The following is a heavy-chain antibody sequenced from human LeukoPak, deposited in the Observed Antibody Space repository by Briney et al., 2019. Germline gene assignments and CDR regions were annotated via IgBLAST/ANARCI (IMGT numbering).Heavy chain of an antibody. D-gene: IGHD5-24*01. CDR3: ARCPLQMGSAFDI. CDR2: IYYSGST. J-gene: IGHJ3*02. Sequence: NPSETLSLTCTVSGGSISSSSYYWGWIRQPPGKGLEWIGSIYYSGSTYYNPSLKSRVTISVDTPKNHFSLKLSSVTAADTAVYYCARCPLQMGSAFDIWGQGTMVTVSS. V-gene: IGHV4-39*02. CDR1: GGSISSSSYY.